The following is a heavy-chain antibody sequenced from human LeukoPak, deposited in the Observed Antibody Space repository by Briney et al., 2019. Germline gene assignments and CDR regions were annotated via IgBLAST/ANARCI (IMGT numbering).Heavy chain of an antibody. J-gene: IGHJ4*02. CDR2: IKSKTDGGTT. CDR3: TTVLLWFGEPGGFDY. Sequence: SGGSLRLSCAASGFTFSNAWMSWVRQAPGKGVEWVGRIKSKTDGGTTDYAAPVKGKFTISRYDSKNTLYLQMNSLKTEDTAVYYCTTVLLWFGEPGGFDYWGQGTLVTVSS. V-gene: IGHV3-15*01. D-gene: IGHD3-10*01. CDR1: GFTFSNAW.